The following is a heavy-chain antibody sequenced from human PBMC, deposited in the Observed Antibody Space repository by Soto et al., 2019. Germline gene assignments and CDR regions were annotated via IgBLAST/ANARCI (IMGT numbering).Heavy chain of an antibody. CDR2: MSYDGSDT. D-gene: IGHD3-10*02. V-gene: IGHV3-30*03. CDR1: GFIFSNTG. Sequence: LRLSCVGSGFIFSNTGMHWVRQTPGKGLEWVAFMSYDGSDTFYADSVKGRFTISRDNSKNTLFLHMSNLRAEDTAMYYCTIVRVADSALDHWGQGTLVTVSS. CDR3: TIVRVADSALDH. J-gene: IGHJ4*02.